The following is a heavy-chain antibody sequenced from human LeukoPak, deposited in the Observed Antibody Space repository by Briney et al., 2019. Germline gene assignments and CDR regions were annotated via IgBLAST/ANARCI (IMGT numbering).Heavy chain of an antibody. D-gene: IGHD6-13*01. CDR2: ISAYNGNT. Sequence: GASVKVSCKASGYTFTSYGISWVRQAPGQGLEWMGWISAYNGNTNYAQKFQGRVTMTEDTSTDTAYMELSSLRSEDTAVYYCATDSRQYSSSWYENYFDYWGQGTLVTVSS. CDR3: ATDSRQYSSSWYENYFDY. J-gene: IGHJ4*02. CDR1: GYTFTSYG. V-gene: IGHV1-18*01.